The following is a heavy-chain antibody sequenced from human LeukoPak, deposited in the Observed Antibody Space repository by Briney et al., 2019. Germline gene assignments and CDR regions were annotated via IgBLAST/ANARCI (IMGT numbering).Heavy chain of an antibody. CDR3: AKGNFYRPIDY. Sequence: GGSLRLSWAASGFTFRTYAIHWVRQAPDKGLEWVAVVSSDGDTKFYADSVKGRFTISRDNSKNTLYLQMNSLRAEDTAVYYCAKGNFYRPIDYWGQGTLVTSPQ. J-gene: IGHJ4*02. V-gene: IGHV3-30-3*01. D-gene: IGHD3-16*02. CDR1: GFTFRTYA. CDR2: VSSDGDTK.